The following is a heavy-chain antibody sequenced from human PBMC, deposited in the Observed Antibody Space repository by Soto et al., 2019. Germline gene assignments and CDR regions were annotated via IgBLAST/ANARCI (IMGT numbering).Heavy chain of an antibody. D-gene: IGHD5-12*01. J-gene: IGHJ3*02. CDR1: GGCFSGYY. Sequence: SETLSLTCAVYGGCFSGYYWSWIRQPPGKGLEWIGEINHSGSTNYNPSLKSRVTISVDTSKNQFSLKLSSVTAADTAVYYCARGGGWIDAFDIWGQGTMVTVSS. CDR2: INHSGST. V-gene: IGHV4-34*01. CDR3: ARGGGWIDAFDI.